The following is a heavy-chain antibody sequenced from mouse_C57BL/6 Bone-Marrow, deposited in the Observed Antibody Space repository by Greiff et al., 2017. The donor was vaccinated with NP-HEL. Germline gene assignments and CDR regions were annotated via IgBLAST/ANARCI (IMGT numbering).Heavy chain of an antibody. CDR2: IHPNSGST. CDR1: GYTFTSYW. V-gene: IGHV1-64*01. J-gene: IGHJ3*01. Sequence: VQLQQPGAELVKPGASVKLSCKASGYTFTSYWMHWVKQRPGQGLEWIGMIHPNSGSTNYNEKFKSKATLTVDKSSSTAYMQLSSLTSEDSAVYDCASPYYYGSSPFAYWGQGTLVTVSA. D-gene: IGHD1-1*01. CDR3: ASPYYYGSSPFAY.